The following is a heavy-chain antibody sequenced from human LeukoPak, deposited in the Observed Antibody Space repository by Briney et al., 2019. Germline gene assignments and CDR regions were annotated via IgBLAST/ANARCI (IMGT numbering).Heavy chain of an antibody. Sequence: PGGSLRVSCAASGVTFSNYGMNWVRQAPGKGLEWLSGISPRGGGTYYADSVKGRFTVSRDNATNSLSLQMNSLRAEDTAVYYCARGGHDGTYYLSYWGQGTLVTVSS. CDR3: ARGGHDGTYYLSY. CDR1: GVTFSNYG. J-gene: IGHJ4*02. CDR2: ISPRGGGT. D-gene: IGHD1-26*01. V-gene: IGHV3-23*01.